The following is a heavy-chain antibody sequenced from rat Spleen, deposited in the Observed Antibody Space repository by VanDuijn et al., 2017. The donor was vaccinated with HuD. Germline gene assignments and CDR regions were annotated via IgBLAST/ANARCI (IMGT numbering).Heavy chain of an antibody. V-gene: IGHV5-19*01. CDR1: GFTFSNYG. CDR3: AVAGYGY. D-gene: IGHD4-3*01. CDR2: ISTGGGTT. J-gene: IGHJ2*01. Sequence: EVQLVESGGGLVQPGRSLKLSCAASGFTFSNYGMHWIRQAPKKGLEWIASISTGGGTTYYPDSVKGRFTISRDNAENTVYLQMNSLWSEDTATYYCAVAGYGYWGQGVVVTVSS.